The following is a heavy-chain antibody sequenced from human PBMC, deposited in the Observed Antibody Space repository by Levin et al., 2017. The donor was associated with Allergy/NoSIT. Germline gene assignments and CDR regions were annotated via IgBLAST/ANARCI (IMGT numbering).Heavy chain of an antibody. D-gene: IGHD6-19*01. CDR2: ISSSSSYI. CDR3: ARDSSSGTINWFDP. J-gene: IGHJ5*02. V-gene: IGHV3-21*01. CDR1: GFTFSSYS. Sequence: GGSLRLSCAASGFTFSSYSMNWVRQAPGKGLEWVSSISSSSSYIYYADSVKGRFTISRDNAKNSLYLQMNSLRAEDTAVYYCARDSSSGTINWFDPWGQGTLVTVSS.